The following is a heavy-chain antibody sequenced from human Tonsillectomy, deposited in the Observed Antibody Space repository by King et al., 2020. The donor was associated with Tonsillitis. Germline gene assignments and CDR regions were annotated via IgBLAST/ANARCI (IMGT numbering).Heavy chain of an antibody. Sequence: QLVQSGAEVKKPGASVKVSCKASGYTFTSYDINWVRQASGQGLEWRGWMNPNSGNTGDEQNVQGRVTMTRSTSISTAYMELSSLRSEDTAVYYCARGRDAMDVWGQGTTVTVSS. CDR3: ARGRDAMDV. CDR2: MNPNSGNT. V-gene: IGHV1-8*01. CDR1: GYTFTSYD. J-gene: IGHJ6*02.